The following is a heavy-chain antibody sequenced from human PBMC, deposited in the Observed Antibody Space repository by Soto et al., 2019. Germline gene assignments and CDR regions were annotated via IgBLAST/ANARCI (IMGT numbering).Heavy chain of an antibody. CDR2: ISGSGGST. Sequence: EVQLLESGGGLVQPGGSLRLSCAASGFTFSSYAMSWVRQAPGKGLEWVSAISGSGGSTYYADSVKGRFTISRDNSKNTLYLQMNSLRAEDTAVYYCAKGTPSSPFYSSGWYSVAGVYFQHWGQGTLVTVSS. CDR3: AKGTPSSPFYSSGWYSVAGVYFQH. V-gene: IGHV3-23*01. J-gene: IGHJ1*01. CDR1: GFTFSSYA. D-gene: IGHD6-13*01.